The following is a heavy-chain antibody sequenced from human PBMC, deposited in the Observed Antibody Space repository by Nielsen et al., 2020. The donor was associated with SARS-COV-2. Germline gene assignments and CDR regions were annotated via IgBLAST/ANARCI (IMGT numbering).Heavy chain of an antibody. Sequence: GGSLRLSCAASGFTFSDSTIHWVRQASGKGLEWVGRIRSKANSYATGFAASVRGRFTISRDDSKNTAYLQMNSLRAEDTAVYYCAKRSGYTSGWYGDYWGQGTLVTVSS. CDR1: GFTFSDST. CDR3: AKRSGYTSGWYGDY. CDR2: IRSKANSYAT. D-gene: IGHD6-19*01. J-gene: IGHJ4*02. V-gene: IGHV3-73*01.